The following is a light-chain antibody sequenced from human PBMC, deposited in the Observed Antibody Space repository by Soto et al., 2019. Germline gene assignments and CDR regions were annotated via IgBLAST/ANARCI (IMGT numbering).Light chain of an antibody. CDR3: AAWDDSLNGYV. J-gene: IGLJ1*01. CDR1: SSNIGSNT. Sequence: QSVLTQPPSTSGTPGQRVSISCSGSSSNIGSNTVNWYQHLPGMAPKLLIYSNNQRPSGVPERFSGSKFGTSASLAVSGLQSEDEADYYCAAWDDSLNGYVFGTGTKLTVL. CDR2: SNN. V-gene: IGLV1-44*01.